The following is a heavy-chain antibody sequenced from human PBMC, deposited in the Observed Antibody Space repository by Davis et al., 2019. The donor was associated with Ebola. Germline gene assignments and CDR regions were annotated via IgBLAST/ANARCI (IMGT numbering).Heavy chain of an antibody. D-gene: IGHD5/OR15-5a*01. Sequence: GGSLRLSCAASGFTFSSYAIHWVRQAPGKGLEWVAGISYDESNKYYTDSVKGRFTISRDNSKNTLYLQMNSLRAEDTAVYYCEKDRAYSVYPDGGYWGQGTLVTVSS. CDR3: EKDRAYSVYPDGGY. V-gene: IGHV3-30-3*01. J-gene: IGHJ4*02. CDR2: ISYDESNK. CDR1: GFTFSSYA.